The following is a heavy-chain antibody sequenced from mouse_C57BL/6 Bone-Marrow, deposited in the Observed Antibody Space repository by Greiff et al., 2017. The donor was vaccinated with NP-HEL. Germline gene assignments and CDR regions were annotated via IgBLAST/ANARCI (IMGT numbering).Heavy chain of an antibody. J-gene: IGHJ4*01. Sequence: EVQLQQSGPELVKPGASVKISCKASGYTFTDYYMNWVKQSHGKSLEWIGDINPNNGGTSYNQKFKGKATLTVDKSSSTAYMELRSLTSEDSAVYYCARSSLITTVVEGGYYYAMDYWGQGTSVTVSS. CDR2: INPNNGGT. CDR3: ARSSLITTVVEGGYYYAMDY. V-gene: IGHV1-26*01. D-gene: IGHD1-1*01. CDR1: GYTFTDYY.